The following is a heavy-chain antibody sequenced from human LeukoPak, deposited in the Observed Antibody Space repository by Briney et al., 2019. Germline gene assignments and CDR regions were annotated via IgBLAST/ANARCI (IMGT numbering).Heavy chain of an antibody. CDR3: ARGYCSSTDCHLARHFEY. V-gene: IGHV3-23*01. CDR2: IGSDSKT. CDR1: GFTFSGFA. J-gene: IGHJ4*02. D-gene: IGHD2-2*01. Sequence: GGSLRLSCAASGFTFSGFAMTWVRQAPGKGLEWVSSIGSDSKTHYSESVKGRFAISRDNSKSTLFLQMNSLREEDTAVYYCARGYCSSTDCHLARHFEYWGQGTLVTVSS.